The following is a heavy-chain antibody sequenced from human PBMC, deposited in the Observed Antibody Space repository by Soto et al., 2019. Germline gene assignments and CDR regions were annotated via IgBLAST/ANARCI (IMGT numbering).Heavy chain of an antibody. V-gene: IGHV4-59*01. CDR2: VSYSGSN. D-gene: IGHD5-18*01. CDR3: ASGQSRDGYNFFDY. J-gene: IGHJ4*02. Sequence: PSETLSLTCTVSDVSISGYYWSWIRQPPGKGLEWMGYVSYSGSNNYNPSLQSRVTISMDTSENQFSLRLTSVTAADTAMYYCASGQSRDGYNFFDYWRQGTLVTVSS. CDR1: DVSISGYY.